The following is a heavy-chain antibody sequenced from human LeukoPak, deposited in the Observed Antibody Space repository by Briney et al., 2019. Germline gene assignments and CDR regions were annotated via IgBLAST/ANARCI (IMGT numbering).Heavy chain of an antibody. Sequence: PGGSLRLSCAASGFTFSSYDMHWVRQAPGKRLEWVAFIRYDGSNKYYADSVKGRFTISRDNSKNTLYLQMNSLRAEGTAVYYCARDVEWLVPPVGTFDYWGQGTLVTVSS. J-gene: IGHJ4*02. CDR1: GFTFSSYD. V-gene: IGHV3-30*02. CDR2: IRYDGSNK. CDR3: ARDVEWLVPPVGTFDY. D-gene: IGHD6-19*01.